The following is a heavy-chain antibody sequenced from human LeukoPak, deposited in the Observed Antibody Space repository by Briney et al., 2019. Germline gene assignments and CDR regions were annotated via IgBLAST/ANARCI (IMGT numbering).Heavy chain of an antibody. CDR2: IYYSGST. CDR1: GGSISSSSYY. D-gene: IGHD2-15*01. Sequence: SETLSLTCTVSGGSISSSSYYWGWIRQPPGKGLEWIGSIYYSGSTYYNPSLKSRVTISVDTSKNQFSLKLSSVTAADTAVYYCARATSCSGGSCSGFFWGQGTMVTVSS. V-gene: IGHV4-39*07. CDR3: ARATSCSGGSCSGFF. J-gene: IGHJ3*01.